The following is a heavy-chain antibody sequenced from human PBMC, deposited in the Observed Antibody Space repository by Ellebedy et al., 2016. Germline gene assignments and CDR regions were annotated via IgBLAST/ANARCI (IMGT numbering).Heavy chain of an antibody. D-gene: IGHD4-11*01. V-gene: IGHV3-21*01. CDR3: ARGRPYSEKDVTWYFDL. Sequence: GESLKISXAASGFTFSSYTINWVRQAPGKGLEWVSCINPAGHMYYTHSAEGRFTISRDNAQNSVYLQMNRLRAEDTAVYFCARGRPYSEKDVTWYFDLWGRGALVTVSS. J-gene: IGHJ2*01. CDR1: GFTFSSYT. CDR2: INPAGHM.